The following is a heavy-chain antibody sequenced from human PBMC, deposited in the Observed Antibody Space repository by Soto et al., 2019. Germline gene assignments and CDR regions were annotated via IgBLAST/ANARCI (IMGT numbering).Heavy chain of an antibody. CDR3: ATGLGYCTNGVCYSATFDI. D-gene: IGHD2-8*01. CDR1: VYTLTELS. J-gene: IGHJ3*02. V-gene: IGHV1-24*01. CDR2: FDPEDGET. Sequence: GSSVKVSCKGSVYTLTELSMHWVRQAPGKGLEWMGGFDPEDGETIYAQKFQGRVTMTEDTSTDTAYMELSSLRSEDTAVYYCATGLGYCTNGVCYSATFDIWGQGTMVTVSS.